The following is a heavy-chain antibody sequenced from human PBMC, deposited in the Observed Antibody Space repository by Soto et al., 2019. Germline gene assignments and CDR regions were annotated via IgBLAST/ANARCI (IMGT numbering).Heavy chain of an antibody. CDR1: GGSISSGGYY. D-gene: IGHD1-26*01. J-gene: IGHJ4*02. Sequence: QVQLQESGPGLVKPSQTLSLTCTVSGGSISSGGYYWSWIRQHPGKGLEWIGYIYYSGSAYYNPSLKSRVTISVDTSKNQFSLKLSSVTAADTAVYYCARGEVEWELGPYYFDYWGQGTLVTVSS. CDR3: ARGEVEWELGPYYFDY. V-gene: IGHV4-31*03. CDR2: IYYSGSA.